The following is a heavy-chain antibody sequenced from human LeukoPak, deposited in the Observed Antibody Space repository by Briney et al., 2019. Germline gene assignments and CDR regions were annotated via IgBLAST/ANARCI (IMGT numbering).Heavy chain of an antibody. CDR2: ISAYNGNT. V-gene: IGHV1-18*01. D-gene: IGHD6-19*01. CDR1: GYTFTSYG. CDR3: ARAGGQWLVQGFDY. Sequence: EASVKVSCKASGYTFTSYGISWVRQAPGQGLEWMGWISAYNGNTNYAQKLQGRVTMTTDTSTSTAYMELRSLRSDDTAVYYCARAGGQWLVQGFDYWGQGTLVTVSS. J-gene: IGHJ4*02.